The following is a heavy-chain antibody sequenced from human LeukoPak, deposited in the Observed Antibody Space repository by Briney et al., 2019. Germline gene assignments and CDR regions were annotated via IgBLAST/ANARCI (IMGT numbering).Heavy chain of an antibody. J-gene: IGHJ3*02. V-gene: IGHV4-59*08. Sequence: SETLSLTCNVSGGSISSYYWSWIRQPPGKGLEWIGYMSNSGSTNYNPPLKSRVTLSLDMSKNQFSLKLSSVTAADTAVYYCARQGSGGRAFDSWDQGTMVTVSS. D-gene: IGHD3-16*01. CDR2: MSNSGST. CDR1: GGSISSYY. CDR3: ARQGSGGRAFDS.